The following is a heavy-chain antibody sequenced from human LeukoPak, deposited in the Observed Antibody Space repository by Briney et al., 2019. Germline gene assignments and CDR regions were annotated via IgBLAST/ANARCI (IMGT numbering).Heavy chain of an antibody. D-gene: IGHD3-10*01. CDR2: MNPNSGNT. V-gene: IGHV1-8*02. Sequence: EASVKVSCKASGGTFSSYAINWVRQATGQGLEWMGWMNPNSGNTGYAQKFQGRVTMTRNTSISTAYMELSSLRSEDTAVYYCARLLYYYGSGRGLYYYYYMDVWGKGTTVTVSS. CDR3: ARLLYYYGSGRGLYYYYYMDV. J-gene: IGHJ6*03. CDR1: GGTFSSYA.